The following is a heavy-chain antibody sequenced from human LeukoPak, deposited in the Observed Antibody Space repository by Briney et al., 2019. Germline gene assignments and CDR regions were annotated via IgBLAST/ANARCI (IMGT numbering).Heavy chain of an antibody. D-gene: IGHD5-24*01. CDR1: GFTFSSYA. Sequence: PGGSLRLSCAASGFTFSSYAMSWVRQAPGKGLEWVSAISGSGGSTYYADSVKGRFTISRDNSKNTLYLQMNSLRAEGTAVYYCAKRDDSYYYYYMDVWGKGTTVTVSS. J-gene: IGHJ6*03. CDR3: AKRDDSYYYYYMDV. CDR2: ISGSGGST. V-gene: IGHV3-23*01.